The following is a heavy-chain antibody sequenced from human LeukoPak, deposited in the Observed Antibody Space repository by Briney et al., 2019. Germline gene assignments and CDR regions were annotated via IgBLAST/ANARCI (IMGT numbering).Heavy chain of an antibody. CDR1: GFIFSDYS. CDR3: ARDHNYAFDN. CDR2: IGISSGNT. J-gene: IGHJ4*02. D-gene: IGHD1-1*01. Sequence: PGGSLRLSCAASGFIFSDYSMNWVRQAPGKGLEWISYIGISSGNTKYADSVKGRFTISGDNAKNSLYLQMNSLRVEDTAVYYRARDHNYAFDNWGQGTLVTVSS. V-gene: IGHV3-48*04.